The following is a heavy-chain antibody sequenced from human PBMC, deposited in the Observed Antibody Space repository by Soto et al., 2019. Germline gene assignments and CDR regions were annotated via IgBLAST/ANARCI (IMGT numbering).Heavy chain of an antibody. CDR1: GFPFTSYG. D-gene: IGHD3-10*01. CDR3: VGGQYYFDY. V-gene: IGHV3-30*03. Sequence: QVQLVESGGGVVQPGRSLRLSCAASGFPFTSYGMHWVREGPDKGLEWVAIISYDGSDKYYADSVKGRFTISRDNSKNTLYLQMNRLRPEDTGLYYCVGGQYYFDYRGQGTLVIVSS. CDR2: ISYDGSDK. J-gene: IGHJ4*02.